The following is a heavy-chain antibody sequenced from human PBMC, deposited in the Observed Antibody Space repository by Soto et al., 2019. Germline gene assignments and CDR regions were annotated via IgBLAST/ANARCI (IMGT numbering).Heavy chain of an antibody. J-gene: IGHJ4*02. CDR1: GFTFSSYS. Sequence: PGGSLRLSCAASGFTFSSYSMNWVRQAPGKGLEWVSSISSSSSYIYYADSVKGRFTISRDNAKNSLYLQMNSLRAEDTAVYYCARDLVGATMLNYWGQGTLVTVSS. CDR3: ARDLVGATMLNY. V-gene: IGHV3-21*01. D-gene: IGHD1-26*01. CDR2: ISSSSSYI.